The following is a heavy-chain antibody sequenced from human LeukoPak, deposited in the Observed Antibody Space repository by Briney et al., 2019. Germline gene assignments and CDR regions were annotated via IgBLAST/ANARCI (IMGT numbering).Heavy chain of an antibody. D-gene: IGHD4/OR15-4a*01. V-gene: IGHV4-59*08. J-gene: IGHJ6*02. Sequence: PSETLSLTCTVSGGSISSYYWSWIRQPPGKGLEWIGYIYYSGSTNYNPSLKSRVTISVDTSKNQFSLKLSSVTAADTAVYYCARRCGYYYGMDVWGQGTTVTVSS. CDR3: ARRCGYYYGMDV. CDR1: GGSISSYY. CDR2: IYYSGST.